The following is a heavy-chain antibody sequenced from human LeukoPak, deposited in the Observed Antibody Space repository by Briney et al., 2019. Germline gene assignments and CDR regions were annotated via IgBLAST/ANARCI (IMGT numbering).Heavy chain of an antibody. Sequence: ASVKVSCKASGYTFTTYDINWVRQATGQGLEWMGWMNPNSGNTDYAQKFQGRVTMPRNTSITTAFMELNNLRSEDTAVYYCARGPPEHPQGYWGQGTLVTVSS. CDR2: MNPNSGNT. CDR3: ARGPPEHPQGY. D-gene: IGHD1-14*01. CDR1: GYTFTTYD. V-gene: IGHV1-8*01. J-gene: IGHJ4*02.